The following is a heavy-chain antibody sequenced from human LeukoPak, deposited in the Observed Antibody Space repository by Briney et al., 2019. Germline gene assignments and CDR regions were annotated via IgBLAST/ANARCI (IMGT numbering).Heavy chain of an antibody. CDR3: ARGPYGSGSYLAFDI. CDR1: GGSISSSTYY. V-gene: IGHV4-39*07. Sequence: SETLSLTCTVSGGSISSSTYYWGWIRQPPGKGLEWIASMYYIGSTYYNPSLKSRVTISQDTSKNQFSLRLDSVTAADTAVYYCARGPYGSGSYLAFDIWGHGTMVTVSS. CDR2: MYYIGST. J-gene: IGHJ3*02. D-gene: IGHD3-10*01.